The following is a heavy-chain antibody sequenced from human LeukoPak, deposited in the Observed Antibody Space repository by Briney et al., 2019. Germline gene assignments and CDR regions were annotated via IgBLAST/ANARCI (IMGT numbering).Heavy chain of an antibody. D-gene: IGHD2-2*01. Sequence: ASVKVSCNASGGTFSSYAISWVRQAPGQGLEWMGGIIPIFGTANYAQKFQGRVTITADESTSTAYMELSSLRSEDTAVYYCARASLGCSSTSCYLDYWGQGTLVTVSS. CDR1: GGTFSSYA. V-gene: IGHV1-69*01. J-gene: IGHJ4*02. CDR2: IIPIFGTA. CDR3: ARASLGCSSTSCYLDY.